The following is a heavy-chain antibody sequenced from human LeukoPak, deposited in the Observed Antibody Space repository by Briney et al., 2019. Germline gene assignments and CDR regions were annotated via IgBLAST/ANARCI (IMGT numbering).Heavy chain of an antibody. CDR1: GFTFRSYG. CDR2: IRNDGSNK. CDR3: AKDLSQHQLVPNFDY. D-gene: IGHD6-13*01. Sequence: PGGSLRLSCAASGFTFRSYGMHWVRQAPGKGLEWAAFIRNDGSNKDYADSVKGRFTISRDNSKNTLYLQMNSLRGEDTAVYYCAKDLSQHQLVPNFDYWGQGTLVTVSS. V-gene: IGHV3-30*02. J-gene: IGHJ4*02.